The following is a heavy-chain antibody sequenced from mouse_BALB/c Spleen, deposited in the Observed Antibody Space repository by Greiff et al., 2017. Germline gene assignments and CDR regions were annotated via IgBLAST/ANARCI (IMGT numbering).Heavy chain of an antibody. CDR1: GFSLTSYG. V-gene: IGHV2-2*02. CDR2: IWSGGST. Sequence: VKLVESGPGLVQPSQSLSITCTVSGFSLTSYGVHWVRQSPGKGLEWLGVIWSGGSTDYNAAFISRLSISKDNSKSQVFFKMNSLQANDTAIYYCARTPYGYDWFAYWGQGTLVTVSA. D-gene: IGHD2-2*01. CDR3: ARTPYGYDWFAY. J-gene: IGHJ3*01.